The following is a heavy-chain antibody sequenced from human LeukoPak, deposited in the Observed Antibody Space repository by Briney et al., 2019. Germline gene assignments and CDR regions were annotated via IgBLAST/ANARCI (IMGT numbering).Heavy chain of an antibody. J-gene: IGHJ3*02. CDR1: GFTFGSYA. V-gene: IGHV3-23*01. D-gene: IGHD2-2*02. CDR2: LSASGTTT. Sequence: GGSLRLSCAASGFTFGSYAMSWVRQAPGKGLEWVSTLSASGTTTYYADAVQGRFTISRDNSKSTVNLQMKSLRAEDTAIYYCAKPRASYTDEGAFDIWGQGTMVIVSS. CDR3: AKPRASYTDEGAFDI.